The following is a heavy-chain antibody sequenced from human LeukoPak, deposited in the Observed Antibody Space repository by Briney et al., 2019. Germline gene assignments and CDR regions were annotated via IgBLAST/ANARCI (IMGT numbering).Heavy chain of an antibody. Sequence: TGGSLRLSCAASGFTFSSYAMSWVRQAPGKGLEWVSAISGSGGSTYYADSVKGRFTISRDNSKNTLYLQMNSLRAEDTAVYYCAKDMYYYDSSGYYNYFDYWGQGTLVTVSS. D-gene: IGHD3-22*01. V-gene: IGHV3-23*01. J-gene: IGHJ4*02. CDR1: GFTFSSYA. CDR3: AKDMYYYDSSGYYNYFDY. CDR2: ISGSGGST.